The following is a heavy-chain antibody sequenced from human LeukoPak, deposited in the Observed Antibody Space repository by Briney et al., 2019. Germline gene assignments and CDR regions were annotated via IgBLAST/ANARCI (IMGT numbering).Heavy chain of an antibody. J-gene: IGHJ5*02. CDR1: GGTFSNYP. D-gene: IGHD5-24*01. V-gene: IGHV1-69*13. Sequence: ASVKVSCKASGGTFSNYPIIWVRQTPGRGLEWLGGIIPIYGTANYALMFQGRITLTAHESTATAYMELRSLTSDDTAMYFCATHTGGYNYWWFDIWGQGTLVSVSS. CDR2: IIPIYGTA. CDR3: ATHTGGYNYWWFDI.